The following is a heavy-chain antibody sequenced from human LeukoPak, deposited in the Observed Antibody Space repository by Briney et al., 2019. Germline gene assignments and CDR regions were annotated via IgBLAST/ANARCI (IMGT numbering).Heavy chain of an antibody. J-gene: IGHJ3*02. CDR3: ARATRHGKYYDILTGYSTTPLGAFDI. Sequence: SETLSLTCTLSGGSINSSYWTWTRQPPVKGLNWLGYIYYTGSTIDNPSLSSRVTISVDTSKNQFSLKLSSVSAADTAVYYCARATRHGKYYDILTGYSTTPLGAFDIWGQGTMVTVSS. CDR2: IYYTGST. D-gene: IGHD3-9*01. V-gene: IGHV4-59*01. CDR1: GGSINSSY.